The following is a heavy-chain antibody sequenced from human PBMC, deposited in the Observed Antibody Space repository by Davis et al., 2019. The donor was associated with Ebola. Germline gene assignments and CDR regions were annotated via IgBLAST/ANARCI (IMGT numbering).Heavy chain of an antibody. CDR3: ARAPTWSEINYYCLDY. Sequence: AASVKVSCKASGYTFTSYDINWVRQATGQGFEWMGWMNPNSGNTGYAQKFQGRVTMTRDTSTSTAYMELSSLRSDDTAVYSCARAPTWSEINYYCLDYWGQGTLVTVSS. CDR2: MNPNSGNT. V-gene: IGHV1-8*01. D-gene: IGHD3-10*01. J-gene: IGHJ4*02. CDR1: GYTFTSYD.